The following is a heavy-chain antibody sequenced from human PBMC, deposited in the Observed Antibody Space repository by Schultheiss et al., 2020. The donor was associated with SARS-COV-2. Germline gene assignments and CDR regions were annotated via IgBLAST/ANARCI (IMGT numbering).Heavy chain of an antibody. V-gene: IGHV4-61*01. J-gene: IGHJ6*02. CDR2: IYYSGST. Sequence: SETLSLSCTVSGGSVSSGSYYWSWIRQPPGKGLEWIGYIYYSGSTNYNPSLKSRVTISVDTSKNQFSLKLSSVTAADTAVYYCARGWGYCTNGVCYTFHYYGMDVWGQGTTVTVSS. D-gene: IGHD2-8*01. CDR3: ARGWGYCTNGVCYTFHYYGMDV. CDR1: GGSVSSGSYY.